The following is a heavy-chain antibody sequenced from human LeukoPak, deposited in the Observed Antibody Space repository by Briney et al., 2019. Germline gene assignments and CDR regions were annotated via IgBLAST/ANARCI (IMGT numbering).Heavy chain of an antibody. J-gene: IGHJ4*02. CDR2: IYPGDSDI. V-gene: IGHV5-51*01. CDR3: ARSVAAAGILWFDY. D-gene: IGHD6-13*01. Sequence: GESLKISCKGSGYGFSSYWIAWVRQMPGKGLEWMGTIYPGDSDIRHSPSFQDQGTISADKSISTAYLQWRSLKASDTAMYYCARSVAAAGILWFDYWGQGTLVTVSS. CDR1: GYGFSSYW.